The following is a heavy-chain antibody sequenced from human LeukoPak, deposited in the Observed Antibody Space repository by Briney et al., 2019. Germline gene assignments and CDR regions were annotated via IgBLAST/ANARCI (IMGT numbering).Heavy chain of an antibody. CDR3: ARADYSFYGMDV. CDR1: GGSISSGDYY. J-gene: IGHJ6*02. Sequence: SETLSLTCTVSGGSISSGDYYWSWIRQPPGKGLEWIGYIYYSGSTYYNPSLKSRVTISVDTSKNEFSLKLRSVTAADTAVYYCARADYSFYGMDVWGQGTTVTVSS. CDR2: IYYSGST. V-gene: IGHV4-30-4*02.